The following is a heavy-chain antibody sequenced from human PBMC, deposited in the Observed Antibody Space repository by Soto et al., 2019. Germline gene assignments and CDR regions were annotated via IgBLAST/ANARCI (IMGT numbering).Heavy chain of an antibody. CDR1: GYSFTSYW. CDR2: IYPGDSDT. Sequence: PGESLKISCKGSGYSFTSYWIGWVRQMPGKGLEWMGIIYPGDSDTRYSPSFQGQVTISADKSISTAYLQWSSLKASDTAMYYCARQSDIVVVPAAKEVSLFGMDVWGQGTTVTVSS. J-gene: IGHJ6*02. D-gene: IGHD2-2*01. CDR3: ARQSDIVVVPAAKEVSLFGMDV. V-gene: IGHV5-51*01.